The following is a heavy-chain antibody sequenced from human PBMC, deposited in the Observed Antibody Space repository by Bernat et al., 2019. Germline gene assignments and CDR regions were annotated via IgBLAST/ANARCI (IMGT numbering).Heavy chain of an antibody. CDR3: ARERSASFGVVAISRNNWFDP. V-gene: IGHV1-2*04. J-gene: IGHJ5*02. Sequence: QVQLVQSGAEVKKPGASVKVSCKASGYTFTGYYMHWVRQAPGQGLEWMGWINPNSGGTNYAQKFQGWVTMTRDTSISTAYMELSRLRSDDTAVYYCARERSASFGVVAISRNNWFDPWGQGTLVTVSS. D-gene: IGHD3-3*01. CDR2: INPNSGGT. CDR1: GYTFTGYY.